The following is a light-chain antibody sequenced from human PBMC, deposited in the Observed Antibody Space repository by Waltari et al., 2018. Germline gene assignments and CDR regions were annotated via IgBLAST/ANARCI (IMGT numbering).Light chain of an antibody. CDR3: CSYAGSNNYV. CDR1: GRDVGTYNY. Sequence: QSALTQPRSVSGSPGQSVTISCTGTGRDVGTYNYVSWYQQAPGQAPKLLIYDVNKWPSGVPDRFSGSKSGNTASLTISGLQAEDEADYYCCSYAGSNNYVFGTGTEVTVL. J-gene: IGLJ1*01. CDR2: DVN. V-gene: IGLV2-11*01.